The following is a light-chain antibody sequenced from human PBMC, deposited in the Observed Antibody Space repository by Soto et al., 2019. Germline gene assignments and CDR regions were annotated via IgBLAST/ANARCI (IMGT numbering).Light chain of an antibody. V-gene: IGLV2-11*02. J-gene: IGLJ2*01. CDR2: DVS. Sequence: QSALTQPRSVSGSPGQSVTFSCTGTSSDVGGHNYVSWYQHHPGKAPKLMIYDVSKRPSGVPDRFSGSKSGSTASLTISGLQAEDEADYYCCSYAGTYTFLFGGGTKLTVL. CDR1: SSDVGGHNY. CDR3: CSYAGTYTFL.